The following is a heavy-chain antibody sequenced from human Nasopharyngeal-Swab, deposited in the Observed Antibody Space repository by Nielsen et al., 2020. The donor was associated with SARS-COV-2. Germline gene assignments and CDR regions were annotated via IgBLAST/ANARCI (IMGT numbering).Heavy chain of an antibody. Sequence: GGSLRLSCAASGFTFINYAMSWVRQAPGKGLEWVSGVSSSGDGTYYADSVKGRFTISRDNSKNTVYLQMNNLRAEDTALYYCAKDHRGRNTLFGVLSDYWGQGTLVTVSS. V-gene: IGHV3-23*01. CDR1: GFTFINYA. J-gene: IGHJ4*02. CDR2: VSSSGDGT. CDR3: AKDHRGRNTLFGVLSDY. D-gene: IGHD3-3*01.